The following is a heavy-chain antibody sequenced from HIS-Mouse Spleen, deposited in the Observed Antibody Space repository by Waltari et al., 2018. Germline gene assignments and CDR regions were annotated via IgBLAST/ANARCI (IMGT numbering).Heavy chain of an antibody. CDR2: ISSSSSYI. CDR1: GFTFSSLS. D-gene: IGHD2-2*01. Sequence: EVQLVESGGGLVKPGGSLRLSCAASGFTFSSLSMNWVRQAPGKGLEWVSSISSSSSYIYYADSVKGRFTISRDNAKNSLYLQMNSLRAEDTAVYYCARDVVVVPNYWGQGTLVTVSS. CDR3: ARDVVVVPNY. J-gene: IGHJ4*02. V-gene: IGHV3-21*01.